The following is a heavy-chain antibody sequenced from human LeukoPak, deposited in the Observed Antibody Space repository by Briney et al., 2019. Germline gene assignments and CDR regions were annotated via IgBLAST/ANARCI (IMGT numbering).Heavy chain of an antibody. CDR3: ARDDSGYAKESLTSFDY. Sequence: GASVKVSCKASGYTFTGYYMHWVRHAPGQGLEWMGWINPNSGSTNYAQKFQGRVTMTRDTSISTAYMELSRLRSDDTAVYYCARDDSGYAKESLTSFDYWGQGTLVTVSS. D-gene: IGHD5-12*01. CDR2: INPNSGST. V-gene: IGHV1-2*02. J-gene: IGHJ4*02. CDR1: GYTFTGYY.